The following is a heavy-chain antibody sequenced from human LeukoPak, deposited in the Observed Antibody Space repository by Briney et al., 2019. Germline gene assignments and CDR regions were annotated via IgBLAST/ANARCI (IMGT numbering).Heavy chain of an antibody. CDR1: GFTFSSYS. Sequence: GGSLRLSCAASGFTFSSYSMNWVRQAPGKGLEWVSSISSSSSYIHYADSVKGRFTISRDNAKNSLYLQMNSLRAEDTAVYYCSSGYWQAFDYWGQGTLVTVSS. CDR2: ISSSSSYI. J-gene: IGHJ4*02. V-gene: IGHV3-21*01. CDR3: SSGYWQAFDY. D-gene: IGHD3-22*01.